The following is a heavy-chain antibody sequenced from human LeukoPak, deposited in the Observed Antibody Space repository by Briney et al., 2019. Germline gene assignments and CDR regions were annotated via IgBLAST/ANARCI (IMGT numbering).Heavy chain of an antibody. CDR2: INHSGST. V-gene: IGHV4-34*01. D-gene: IGHD3-10*01. CDR3: ARGGPYGSGMR. J-gene: IGHJ4*02. CDR1: GGAFSGHY. Sequence: SETLSLTCAVYGGAFSGHYWSLFRQPPLKSLQWIGEINHSGSTNYNPSLKSRVTISVDTSKNQFSLKLSSVTAADTAVYYCARGGPYGSGMRWGQGTLVTVSS.